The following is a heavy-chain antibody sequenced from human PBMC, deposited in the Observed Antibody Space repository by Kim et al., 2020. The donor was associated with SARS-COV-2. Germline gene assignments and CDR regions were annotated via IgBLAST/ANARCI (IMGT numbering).Heavy chain of an antibody. V-gene: IGHV3-21*01. CDR3: ARVYCSSPSCHTYNQDYYGMDV. J-gene: IGHJ6*02. CDR2: IGSGGTNI. CDR1: GFSFSTYS. D-gene: IGHD2-2*02. Sequence: GGSLRLSCAASGFSFSTYSMSWVRQAPGKGLEWVSSIGSGGTNIYYADSVKGRFTISRDNAENSLSLQMDSLRAEDTSIYYCARVYCSSPSCHTYNQDYYGMDVGGQGPTLTVS.